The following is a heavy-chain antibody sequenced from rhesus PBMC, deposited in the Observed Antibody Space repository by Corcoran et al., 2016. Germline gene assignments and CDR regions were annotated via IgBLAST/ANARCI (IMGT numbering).Heavy chain of an antibody. Sequence: QLQLQESGPGLAKPSETLSLTGAVSGGSISSNYRSRIRQPPGRGLEWIGRISGSGGSTDYNPSLKSRVTISTDTSKNQFSLKLSSVTAADTAVYYCARDGNFKLHYFDYWGQGVLVTVSS. CDR1: GGSISSNY. CDR2: ISGSGGST. CDR3: ARDGNFKLHYFDY. V-gene: IGHV4-173*01. D-gene: IGHD3-3*01. J-gene: IGHJ4*01.